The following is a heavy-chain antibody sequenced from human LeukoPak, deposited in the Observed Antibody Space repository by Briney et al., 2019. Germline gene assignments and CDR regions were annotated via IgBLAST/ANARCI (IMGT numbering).Heavy chain of an antibody. CDR2: ISHSGST. J-gene: IGHJ6*03. V-gene: IGHV4-59*01. Sequence: SETLSLTCSVSGASIRDYYWTWIRQPPGKGLQWIGSISHSGSTKYNPSLNSRVSISIDTSRDQFSLKLRSVTAADTAVYYCAREPRYYRDSYYSYMDVWGKGTTVTVSS. CDR1: GASIRDYY. D-gene: IGHD3-22*01. CDR3: AREPRYYRDSYYSYMDV.